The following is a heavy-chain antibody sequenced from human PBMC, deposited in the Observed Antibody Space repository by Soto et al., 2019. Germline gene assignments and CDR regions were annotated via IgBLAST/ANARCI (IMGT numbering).Heavy chain of an antibody. CDR2: ISWSSGSI. J-gene: IGHJ5*01. Sequence: LRLSCAASGFTFDDYAMHWVRQAPGQGLEWVSGISWSSGSIGYADSVKGRFTISRDNAKNSLYLQMNRLRAEDTALYYCAKACRSACNGWVYFWFDSWGQGTLVTVSS. CDR1: GFTFDDYA. V-gene: IGHV3-9*01. CDR3: AKACRSACNGWVYFWFDS. D-gene: IGHD2-15*01.